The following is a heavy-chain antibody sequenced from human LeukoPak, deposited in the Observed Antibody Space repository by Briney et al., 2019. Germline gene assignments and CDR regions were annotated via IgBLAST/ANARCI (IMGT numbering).Heavy chain of an antibody. Sequence: SETLSLTCTVSGGSISSYYWSWIRQPPGKGLEWIGYIYYSGSTNYNPSLKSRVTISADTSKNQFSLKLRSVTAADTAVYYCARDQAAGSSGIDYWGQGTLVTVSS. CDR2: IYYSGST. V-gene: IGHV4-59*01. CDR3: ARDQAAGSSGIDY. J-gene: IGHJ4*02. D-gene: IGHD6-13*01. CDR1: GGSISSYY.